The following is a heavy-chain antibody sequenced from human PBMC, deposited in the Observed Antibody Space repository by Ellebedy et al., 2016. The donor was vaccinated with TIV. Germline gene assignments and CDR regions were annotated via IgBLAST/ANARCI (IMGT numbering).Heavy chain of an antibody. J-gene: IGHJ4*02. CDR1: GFTFSSHV. Sequence: GESLKISCVASGFTFSSHVMNWVRQAPGKGLEWVSSIGASGTAKYYAESVKGRFTISRDNAQDTLFLQMNSLRAEDTAVYFCSRGWSTPDSWGQGTLVIVSS. V-gene: IGHV3-69-1*02. CDR3: SRGWSTPDS. D-gene: IGHD2-15*01. CDR2: IGASGTAK.